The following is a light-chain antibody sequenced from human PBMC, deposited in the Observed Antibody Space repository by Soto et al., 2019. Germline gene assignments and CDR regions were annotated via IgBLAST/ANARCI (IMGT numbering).Light chain of an antibody. CDR1: KSIRIY. V-gene: IGKV1-39*01. CDR2: TAS. Sequence: DIHMTQSPSSLSAHVGDRVTIACRASKSIRIYLNWYQQKPGNAPMLLIHTASILQSGVPSRFRGSGSGTEFTLTISGLQPAAFASYYCQQSDKTPTFGGGTKVAMK. J-gene: IGKJ4*01. CDR3: QQSDKTPT.